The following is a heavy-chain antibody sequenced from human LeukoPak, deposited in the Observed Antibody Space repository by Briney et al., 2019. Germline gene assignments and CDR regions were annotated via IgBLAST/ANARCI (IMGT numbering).Heavy chain of an antibody. CDR1: GFTFSTYA. J-gene: IGHJ6*02. D-gene: IGHD3-22*01. CDR2: ISYDGSNK. CDR3: AKDRYYDSSGYPYYYGMDV. V-gene: IGHV3-30*18. Sequence: GGSLRLSCAASGFTFSTYAMSWVRQAPGKGLEWVAVISYDGSNKYYADSVKGRFTISRDNSKNTLYLQMNSLRAEDTAVYYCAKDRYYDSSGYPYYYGMDVWGQGTTVTVSS.